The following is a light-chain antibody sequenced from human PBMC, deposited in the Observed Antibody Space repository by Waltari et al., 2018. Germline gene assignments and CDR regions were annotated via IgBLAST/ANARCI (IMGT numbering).Light chain of an antibody. Sequence: DIQMTQSPSSLSASVGARVTISCQASRDIKNFLNWYQQKPGKAPTLLIYDASNLEIGVPSRFSGRGSGTHFTLTITNVKPEDVATYYCQLYDDFPPYTFGQGTKLDIK. CDR1: RDIKNF. V-gene: IGKV1-33*01. J-gene: IGKJ2*01. CDR2: DAS. CDR3: QLYDDFPPYT.